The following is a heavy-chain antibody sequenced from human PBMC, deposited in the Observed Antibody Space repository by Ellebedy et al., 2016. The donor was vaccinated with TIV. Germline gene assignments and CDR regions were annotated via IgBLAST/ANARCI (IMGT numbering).Heavy chain of an antibody. CDR2: INPSGGST. V-gene: IGHV1-46*01. CDR3: ARELVGAHGGGWFDP. J-gene: IGHJ5*02. Sequence: ASVKVSCKASGYTFTSYYMHWVRQAPGQGLEWMGIINPSGGSTSYAQKFQGRVTMTRDTSISTAYMELSRLRSDDTAVYYCARELVGAHGGGWFDPWGQGTLVTVSS. D-gene: IGHD1-26*01. CDR1: GYTFTSYY.